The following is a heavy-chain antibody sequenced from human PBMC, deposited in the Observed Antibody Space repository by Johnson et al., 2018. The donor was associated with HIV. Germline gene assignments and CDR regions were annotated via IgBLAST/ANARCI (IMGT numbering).Heavy chain of an antibody. J-gene: IGHJ3*02. Sequence: MQLVESGGGVERPGGSLRLSCAASGFIFSSYWMTWVRQAPGKGLEWVANIKEDGGEKHYVDSVKGRFTISRDNAKNSLYLQMNSLRAEDTAVYFCARDDSSGWYGLGAFDIWGQGTMVTVSS. CDR1: GFIFSSYW. CDR3: ARDDSSGWYGLGAFDI. D-gene: IGHD6-19*01. V-gene: IGHV3-7*01. CDR2: IKEDGGEK.